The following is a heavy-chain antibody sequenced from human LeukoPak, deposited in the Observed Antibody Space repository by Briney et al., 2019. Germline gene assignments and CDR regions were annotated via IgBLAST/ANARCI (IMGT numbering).Heavy chain of an antibody. J-gene: IGHJ4*02. CDR3: ASSAGAAAGLDY. Sequence: GGSLRLSCAASGFTFSSYWMSWIRQAPGKGLEWVSYISGSSSNTNYADSVKGRFTIPRDNAKNSLYLQMNSLRAEDTAVYYCASSAGAAAGLDYWGQGTLVTVSS. CDR2: ISGSSSNT. CDR1: GFTFSSYW. V-gene: IGHV3-11*06. D-gene: IGHD6-13*01.